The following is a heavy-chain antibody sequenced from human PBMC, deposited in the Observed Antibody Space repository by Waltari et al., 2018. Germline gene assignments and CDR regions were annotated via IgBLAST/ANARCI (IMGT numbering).Heavy chain of an antibody. Sequence: VHLVESGGGLVQPGGSLRLSCAASGFTFRSYEMNWVRQAPGKGLEWVSKIDPSGATISHADSVEGRFTISRDNAKNSLFLQMNSLRVEDTAVYYCAREWNSGCHFDSWGQGTLVTVSP. CDR3: AREWNSGCHFDS. V-gene: IGHV3-48*03. CDR1: GFTFRSYE. J-gene: IGHJ4*02. D-gene: IGHD6-19*01. CDR2: IDPSGATI.